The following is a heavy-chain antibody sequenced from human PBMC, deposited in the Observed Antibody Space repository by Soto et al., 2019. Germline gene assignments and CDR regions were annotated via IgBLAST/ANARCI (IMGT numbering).Heavy chain of an antibody. D-gene: IGHD4-4*01. Sequence: DVQLLESGGGLVQPGGSLRLSCAASGFTFNAYAMTWVRQAPGKGLEWVSAIGGSGGNRYDAGSVRGRFTISRYKSKDTVDLEMTSLRDGDTDVYDCARVASDYINSVDHWGQGILVSVSS. CDR1: GFTFNAYA. CDR3: ARVASDYINSVDH. V-gene: IGHV3-23*01. J-gene: IGHJ4*02. CDR2: IGGSGGNR.